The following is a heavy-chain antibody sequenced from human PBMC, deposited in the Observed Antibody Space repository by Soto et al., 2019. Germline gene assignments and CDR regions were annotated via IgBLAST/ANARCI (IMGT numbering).Heavy chain of an antibody. CDR2: IFYSGTT. Sequence: SETLSLTCTVSGGSISRCGYYWSWIRQHPGKGLEWIGYIFYSGTTYYNPSLKSRVTISVDTSKNQFSLKLSSVTAADTAVYYCARSVVPWGKGTLVTRFS. V-gene: IGHV4-31*03. CDR1: GGSISRCGYY. CDR3: ARSVVP. J-gene: IGHJ5*02.